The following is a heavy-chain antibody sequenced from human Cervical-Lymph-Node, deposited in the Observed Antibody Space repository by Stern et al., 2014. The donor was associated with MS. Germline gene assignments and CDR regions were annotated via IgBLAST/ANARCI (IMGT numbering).Heavy chain of an antibody. Sequence: QVQLQESGAEVKKPGSSVKISCKASGGTFNVYAINWLRQAPGQGLEWMGGIIPIIGTANYAQKFQGRVTITADESTRTSSMQLSSLRSGDTAVYYCARDGRHTYHYGLDVWGQGTTVTVSS. CDR2: IIPIIGTA. CDR3: ARDGRHTYHYGLDV. J-gene: IGHJ6*02. CDR1: GGTFNVYA. D-gene: IGHD3-10*01. V-gene: IGHV1-69*01.